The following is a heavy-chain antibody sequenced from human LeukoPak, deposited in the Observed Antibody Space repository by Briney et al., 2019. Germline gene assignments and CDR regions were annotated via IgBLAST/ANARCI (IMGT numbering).Heavy chain of an antibody. V-gene: IGHV3-48*03. J-gene: IGHJ6*03. CDR1: GFTFSSYE. CDR3: ARVESYCSSTSCLNPLYYYYYMDV. D-gene: IGHD2-2*01. CDR2: ISSSGSTI. Sequence: LSGGSLRLSCAASGFTFSSYEVNWVRQAPGKGLEWVSYISSSGSTIYYADSVKGRFTISRDNAKNSLYLQMNSLRAEDTAVYYCARVESYCSSTSCLNPLYYYYYMDVWGKGTTVTVSS.